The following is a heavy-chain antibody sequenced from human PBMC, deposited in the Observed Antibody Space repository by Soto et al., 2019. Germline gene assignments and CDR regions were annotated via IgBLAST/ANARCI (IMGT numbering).Heavy chain of an antibody. CDR1: GFTFSDYY. J-gene: IGHJ4*02. V-gene: IGHV3-11*04. Sequence: GGSLRLSCAAPGFTFSDYYMNWVRQAPGKGLEWVSYISSSGSTIYYADSVKGRFTISRDNAKNSLYLQMNSLRAEDTAVYYCARAHIVGATIYFDYWGQGTLVTVSS. CDR3: ARAHIVGATIYFDY. CDR2: ISSSGSTI. D-gene: IGHD1-26*01.